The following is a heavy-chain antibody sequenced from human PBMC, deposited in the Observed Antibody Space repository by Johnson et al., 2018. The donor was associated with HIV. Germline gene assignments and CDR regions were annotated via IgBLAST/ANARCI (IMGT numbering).Heavy chain of an antibody. D-gene: IGHD5-18*01. CDR3: ASRSYGYVRHAFDI. CDR1: GFTFDDYT. CDR2: INWNGGST. J-gene: IGHJ3*02. V-gene: IGHV3-20*04. Sequence: VQLVESGGGLVQPGGSLRLSCAASGFTFDDYTMHWVRQAPGKGLEWLSLINWNGGSTGYADSVKGRFTISRDNSKNTLYLQMNSLRAEDTAVYYCASRSYGYVRHAFDIWGQGTMVTVSS.